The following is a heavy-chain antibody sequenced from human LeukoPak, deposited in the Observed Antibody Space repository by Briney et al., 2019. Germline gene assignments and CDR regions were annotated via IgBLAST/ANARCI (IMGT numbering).Heavy chain of an antibody. V-gene: IGHV4-34*01. J-gene: IGHJ6*03. CDR3: ARGQRFSASSLNYYMDV. D-gene: IGHD2-8*01. CDR1: GGSFSGYY. CDR2: INHSGST. Sequence: PSETLSLTCAVYGGSFSGYYWSWIRQPPGKGLEWIGEINHSGSTNYNPSLKSRVTISVDTSKNQFSLKLSSVTAADTAVYYCARGQRFSASSLNYYMDVWGKGTTVTVSS.